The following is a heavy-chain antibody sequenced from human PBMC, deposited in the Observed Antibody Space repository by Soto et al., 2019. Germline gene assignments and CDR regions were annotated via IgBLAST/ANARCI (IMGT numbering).Heavy chain of an antibody. CDR3: ARDESIMYYYDSSGYQPFDY. Sequence: PGGSVRLYCTASGFNTGFYSMSWVRQTPGKGLEWVAALSRSGGATYYADSVRGRFTISRDASKDTLFLQMSNLRAEDTAVYYCARDESIMYYYDSSGYQPFDYWGQGTLVTVSS. J-gene: IGHJ4*02. CDR1: GFNTGFYS. V-gene: IGHV3-23*01. D-gene: IGHD3-22*01. CDR2: LSRSGGAT.